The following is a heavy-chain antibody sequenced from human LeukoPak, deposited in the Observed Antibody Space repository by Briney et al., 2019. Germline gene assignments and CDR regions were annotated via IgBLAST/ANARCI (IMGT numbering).Heavy chain of an antibody. D-gene: IGHD3-10*01. CDR2: IIPIFGTA. J-gene: IGHJ4*02. Sequence: SVKVSCKASGGTFSSYAISWVRQAPGQGLEWMGGIIPIFGTANYAQKFQGRVTITADESTSTAYMELSSLRSEDTAVYYCARDHPNLWFGELSTSYFDYWGQGTLVTVSS. V-gene: IGHV1-69*13. CDR1: GGTFSSYA. CDR3: ARDHPNLWFGELSTSYFDY.